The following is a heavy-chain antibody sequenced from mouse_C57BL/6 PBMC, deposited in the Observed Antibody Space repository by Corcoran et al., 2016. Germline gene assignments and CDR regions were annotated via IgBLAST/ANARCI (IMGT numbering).Heavy chain of an antibody. CDR3: ARGGLLPPAWFAY. V-gene: IGHV1-81*01. D-gene: IGHD1-1*01. Sequence: QVQLQQSGAELARPGASVKLSCKASGYTFTSYGISWVKQRTGQGLGWIGEIYPRSGNTYYNEKFKGKATLTADKSSSTAYMELRSLTSQDSAVYFCARGGLLPPAWFAYWGQGTLVTVSA. CDR1: GYTFTSYG. J-gene: IGHJ3*01. CDR2: IYPRSGNT.